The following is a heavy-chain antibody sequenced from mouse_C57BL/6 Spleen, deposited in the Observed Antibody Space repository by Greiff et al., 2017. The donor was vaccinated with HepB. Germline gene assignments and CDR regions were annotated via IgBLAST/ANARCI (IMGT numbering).Heavy chain of an antibody. V-gene: IGHV1-81*01. CDR3: ALNLGDWYFDV. J-gene: IGHJ1*03. Sequence: QVQLQQSGAELARPGASVKLSCKASGYTFTSYGISWVKQRTGQGLEWIGEIYPRSGNTYYNEKFKGKATLTADKSSSTAYMELRSLTSEDSAVYFCALNLGDWYFDVWGTGTTVTVSS. CDR2: IYPRSGNT. CDR1: GYTFTSYG.